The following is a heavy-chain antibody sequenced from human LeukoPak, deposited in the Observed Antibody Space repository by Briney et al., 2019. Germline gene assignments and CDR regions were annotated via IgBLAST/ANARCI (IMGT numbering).Heavy chain of an antibody. CDR3: ARVQWGIAAAGTGFDY. Sequence: SETLSLTCTVSGGSISSSSYFGRWIRQPPGKGLEWIGSIYYRGSTYYNPSLKSRVTISVDTSKNQFSLKLSSVTAADTAVYYCARVQWGIAAAGTGFDYWGQGTLVTVSS. CDR2: IYYRGST. J-gene: IGHJ4*02. D-gene: IGHD6-13*01. CDR1: GGSISSSSYF. V-gene: IGHV4-39*01.